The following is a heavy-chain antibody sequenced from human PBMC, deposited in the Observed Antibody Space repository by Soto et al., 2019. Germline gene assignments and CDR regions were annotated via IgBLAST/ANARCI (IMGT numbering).Heavy chain of an antibody. J-gene: IGHJ3*02. CDR1: GGFVTSGSYY. Sequence: QVQLQQWGAGLLKPSETLSLTCAVYGGFVTSGSYYWSWIRQPSGKGLEWLGEMSHTGGTHFNPSLKSRVTISVDTSKNQFTLKMSSVTAADTSLYYCAGVERGTATTVVDAFDIWGPGTMVTVSS. CDR2: MSHTGGT. V-gene: IGHV4-34*01. D-gene: IGHD1-1*01. CDR3: AGVERGTATTVVDAFDI.